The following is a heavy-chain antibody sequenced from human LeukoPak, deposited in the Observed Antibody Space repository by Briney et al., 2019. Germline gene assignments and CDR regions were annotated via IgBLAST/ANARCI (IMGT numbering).Heavy chain of an antibody. V-gene: IGHV4-59*01. CDR2: IYYSGST. Sequence: SETLSLTCTVSGGSISSYYWSWIRQPPGKGLEWIGYIYYSGSTNYNPSLKSRVTISVDTSKNQFSLKLSSVTAADTAVYYCARVQGEGTDIDYWGQGTLVTVSS. D-gene: IGHD3-16*01. CDR1: GGSISSYY. CDR3: ARVQGEGTDIDY. J-gene: IGHJ4*02.